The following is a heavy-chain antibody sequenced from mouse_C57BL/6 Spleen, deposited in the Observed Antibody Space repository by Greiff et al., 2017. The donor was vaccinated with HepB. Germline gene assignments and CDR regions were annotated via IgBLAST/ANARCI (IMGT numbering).Heavy chain of an antibody. J-gene: IGHJ1*03. D-gene: IGHD2-2*01. CDR2: IDPSDSYT. V-gene: IGHV1-69*01. CDR3: ARSGAGYYWYFDV. Sequence: QVQLQHPGAELVMPGASVKLSCKASGYTFTSYWMHWVKQRPGQGLEWIGEIDPSDSYTNYNQKFKGKSTLTVDKSYSTAYMQLSSLTSEDSAVYYCARSGAGYYWYFDVWGTGTTVTVSS. CDR1: GYTFTSYW.